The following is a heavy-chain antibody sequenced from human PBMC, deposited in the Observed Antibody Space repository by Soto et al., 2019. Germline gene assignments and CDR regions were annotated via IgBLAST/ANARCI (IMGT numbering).Heavy chain of an antibody. Sequence: SETLSLTCSVSGGSLTTYYWNWIRQPPGKGLEWIGNIYYSGRTNYNPSLKSRVTISLDRSKKQFSLNLSPVTAADTAVYYCARSPPIAAAGEYYFDYWGQGTLVTVSS. CDR3: ARSPPIAAAGEYYFDY. J-gene: IGHJ4*02. CDR2: IYYSGRT. CDR1: GGSLTTYY. V-gene: IGHV4-59*01. D-gene: IGHD6-13*01.